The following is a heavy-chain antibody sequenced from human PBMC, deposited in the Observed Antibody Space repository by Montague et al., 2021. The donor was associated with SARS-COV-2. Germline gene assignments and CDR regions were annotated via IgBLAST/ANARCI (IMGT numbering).Heavy chain of an antibody. J-gene: IGHJ4*02. D-gene: IGHD5-24*01. CDR3: ARGLDGYNWGY. V-gene: IGHV4-39*01. CDR1: GGSLGTSGYY. CDR2: MYYSGST. Sequence: SETLSLTCTVSGGSLGTSGYYWGWIRQPPGKGLEWIGSMYYSGSTHHNPSLKSRVTVSVDTSNNQFFPKLSSVTAADTAVYYCARGLDGYNWGYWGQGTLVTVSS.